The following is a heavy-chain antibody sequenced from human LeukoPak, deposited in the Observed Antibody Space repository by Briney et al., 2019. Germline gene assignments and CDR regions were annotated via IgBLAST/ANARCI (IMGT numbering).Heavy chain of an antibody. D-gene: IGHD3-10*01. CDR2: IWHDASHT. J-gene: IGHJ4*02. CDR3: AGEIFGSGSYPDY. Sequence: GKSLRLSCAASGFSFSTYAMHWVRQAPGKGLEWVALIWHDASHTFYTDSVKGRFTISRDNSKNTVYLQMNSLGGEDTAVYYCAGEIFGSGSYPDYWGQGTLVTVSS. CDR1: GFSFSTYA. V-gene: IGHV3-33*01.